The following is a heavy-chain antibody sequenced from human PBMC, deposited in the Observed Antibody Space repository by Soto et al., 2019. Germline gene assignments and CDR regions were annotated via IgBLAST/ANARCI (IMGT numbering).Heavy chain of an antibody. Sequence: VQLLESGGGLVQPGGSLRLSCAASGFPFSDYPMSWVRQAPGEGLEWVSTIDDTGAGTYYADSVRGRFTISRDNSKNTVYLQVSKLRAEDTAVYFCARDQTDSGGYSDSWGQGTLVTVSS. V-gene: IGHV3-23*01. CDR2: IDDTGAGT. CDR1: GFPFSDYP. CDR3: ARDQTDSGGYSDS. J-gene: IGHJ4*02. D-gene: IGHD3-22*01.